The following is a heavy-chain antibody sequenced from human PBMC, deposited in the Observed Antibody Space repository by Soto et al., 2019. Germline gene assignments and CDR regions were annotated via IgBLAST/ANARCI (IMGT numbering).Heavy chain of an antibody. CDR1: GGSISSSSYF. D-gene: IGHD2-21*02. Sequence: QLQLQESGPGLVKPSETLSLTCTVSGGSISSSSYFWGWIRHPPGKGLEWIGSIYYSGSTYYNPSLKSRVTVYVDTSKNQFSLKLRSVTAADTAVYYCARHPSDFWFDPWGQGTLVTVSS. V-gene: IGHV4-39*01. J-gene: IGHJ5*02. CDR3: ARHPSDFWFDP. CDR2: IYYSGST.